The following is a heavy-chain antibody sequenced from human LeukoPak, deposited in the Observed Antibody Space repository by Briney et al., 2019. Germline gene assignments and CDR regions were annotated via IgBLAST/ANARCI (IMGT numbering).Heavy chain of an antibody. CDR1: GFTVSSNY. CDR3: ARSGLYGTANWFDP. J-gene: IGHJ5*02. V-gene: IGHV3-53*01. CDR2: ISGNGGST. Sequence: PGGSLRLSCAASGFTVSSNYMNWVRQAPGKGLEWVSVISGNGGSTFFADSVKGRFTISRDNSKNTLYLQMNSLTAEDTALYYCARSGLYGTANWFDPWGQGTLLTVSS. D-gene: IGHD3-10*01.